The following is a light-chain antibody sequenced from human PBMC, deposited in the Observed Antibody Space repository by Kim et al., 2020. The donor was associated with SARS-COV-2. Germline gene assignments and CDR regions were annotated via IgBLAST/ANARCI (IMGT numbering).Light chain of an antibody. V-gene: IGLV1-40*01. CDR3: QSYDSSLSALYV. CDR1: SSNIGAGYA. Sequence: VTISCTGSSSNIGAGYAVHWYQQLPGTAPKLLIYGNSNRPSGVPDRFSGSKSGTSASLAITGLQAEDEADYYCQSYDSSLSALYVFGTGTKVTVL. J-gene: IGLJ1*01. CDR2: GNS.